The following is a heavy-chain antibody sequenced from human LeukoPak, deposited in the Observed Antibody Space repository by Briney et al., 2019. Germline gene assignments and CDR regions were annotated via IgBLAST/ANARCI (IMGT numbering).Heavy chain of an antibody. CDR3: ASMDWNYGFDY. CDR2: IIPIFGTA. J-gene: IGHJ4*02. CDR1: GGTFSSYA. V-gene: IGHV1-69*05. Sequence: GASVKVSCKASGGTFSSYAISWVRQAPGRGLEWMGRIIPIFGTANYAQKFQGRVTITTDESTSTAYMELSSLRSEDTAVYYCASMDWNYGFDYWGQGTLVTVSS. D-gene: IGHD1-7*01.